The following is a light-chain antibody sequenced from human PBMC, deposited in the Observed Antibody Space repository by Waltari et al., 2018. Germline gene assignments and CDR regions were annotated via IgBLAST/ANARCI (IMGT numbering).Light chain of an antibody. CDR3: QQYYSSPWT. CDR2: WAS. CDR1: QCVFYSTYNQNY. V-gene: IGKV4-1*01. Sequence: DIVMTQSPDSLAVSLGERATIKCKSSQCVFYSTYNQNYLAWYQQKPGQPPELLIYWASTRESGVPDRFSGSGSGTDFTLTISSLQAEDVAFYYCQQYYSSPWTFGQGTKVEVK. J-gene: IGKJ1*01.